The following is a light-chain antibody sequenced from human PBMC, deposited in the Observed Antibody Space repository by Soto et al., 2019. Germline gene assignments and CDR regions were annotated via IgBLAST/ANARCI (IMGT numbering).Light chain of an antibody. CDR2: KAS. J-gene: IGKJ2*01. CDR3: QQYNTYSYT. Sequence: DLQMTQSPSTLSASVGDRVTITCRASQTISSWLAWYQQKPGTAPQLLIYKASTLESGVPSRFSGSGSGTEFTLTISSLQPDDFATYYCQQYNTYSYTFGQGTKVEIK. V-gene: IGKV1-5*03. CDR1: QTISSW.